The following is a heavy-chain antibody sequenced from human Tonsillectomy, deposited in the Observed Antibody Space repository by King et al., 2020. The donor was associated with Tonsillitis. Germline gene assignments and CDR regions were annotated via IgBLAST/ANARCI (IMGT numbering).Heavy chain of an antibody. CDR1: GYTFTNYY. CDR3: STSPPGPGGDY. V-gene: IGHV1-46*01. J-gene: IGHJ4*02. Sequence: QLVQSGAEVKKPGASVRLSCKASGYTFTNYYMHWVRQAPGQGLEWMGMINPSGGSTNYAQRFQGRLIMTRDTSTSTVYMYLGSLRSDETAMYYCSTSPPGPGGDYWGQGTLVTVSS. D-gene: IGHD3-10*01. CDR2: INPSGGST.